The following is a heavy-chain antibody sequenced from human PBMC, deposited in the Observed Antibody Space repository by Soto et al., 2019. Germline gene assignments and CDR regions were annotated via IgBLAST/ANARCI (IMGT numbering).Heavy chain of an antibody. J-gene: IGHJ5*02. CDR1: GGSISSYY. CDR2: IYYSGST. CDR3: ARRRGDYDSSGYYWFDP. Sequence: SETLSLTCTVSGGSISSYYWSWIRQPPGKGLEWIGYIYYSGSTNYTPSLKSRITISVDTPKHQFSLKLSSVTAADTAVYYCARRRGDYDSSGYYWFDPWGQGTLVTVSS. V-gene: IGHV4-59*08. D-gene: IGHD3-22*01.